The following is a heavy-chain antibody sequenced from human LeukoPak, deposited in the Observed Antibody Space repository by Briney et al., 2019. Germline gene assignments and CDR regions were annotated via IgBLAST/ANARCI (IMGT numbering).Heavy chain of an antibody. CDR3: AREEHGSGSP. CDR2: ISGSGSTI. V-gene: IGHV3-23*01. D-gene: IGHD3-10*01. J-gene: IGHJ5*02. Sequence: GGSLRLSCAASGFTFSSYAMSWVRQAPGKGLEWVSAISGSGSTIYYADSVKGRFTISRDNAKNSLYLQMNSLRAEDTAVYYCAREEHGSGSPWGQGTLVTVSS. CDR1: GFTFSSYA.